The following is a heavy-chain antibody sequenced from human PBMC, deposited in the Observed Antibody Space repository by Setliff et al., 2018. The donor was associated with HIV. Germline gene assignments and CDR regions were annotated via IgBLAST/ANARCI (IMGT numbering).Heavy chain of an antibody. V-gene: IGHV1-18*01. Sequence: ASVKVSCKAYGYSFSSYGLNWVRQAPGQGLEWLGWISAENGNTNYAQKFQGRVIMTTDTSTSTAYMELKSLRSDDTAVYFCARRKSVRDGYNSDYWGQGTLVTVSS. CDR2: ISAENGNT. CDR3: ARRKSVRDGYNSDY. CDR1: GYSFSSYG. J-gene: IGHJ4*02. D-gene: IGHD5-12*01.